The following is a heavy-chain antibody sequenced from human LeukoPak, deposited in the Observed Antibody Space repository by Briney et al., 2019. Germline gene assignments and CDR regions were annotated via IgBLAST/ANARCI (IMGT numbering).Heavy chain of an antibody. CDR1: GFTFSAHA. V-gene: IGHV3-23*01. CDR2: ISGSGGST. CDR3: KGHTLGWFDP. Sequence: GGSLKLFCEASGFTFSAHAMSWVRQAPGKGLEWVSAISGSGGSTWYIDSVKGRFTISRDNSKNTLYLEMKSLRAEDTAIYHCKGHTLGWFDPWGQGTLVTVSS. J-gene: IGHJ5*02.